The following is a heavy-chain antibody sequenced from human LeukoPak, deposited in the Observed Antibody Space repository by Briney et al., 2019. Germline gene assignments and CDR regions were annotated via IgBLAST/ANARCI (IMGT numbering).Heavy chain of an antibody. Sequence: GGSLRLSCAASGFTVSSNYMSWVRQAPGKGLEWVSAISGSGGSTYYADSVKGRFTISRDNSKNTLYLQMNSLRAEDTAVYYCAKVYEWELHPWGQGTLVTVSS. CDR3: AKVYEWELHP. J-gene: IGHJ5*02. V-gene: IGHV3-23*01. CDR1: GFTVSSNY. CDR2: ISGSGGST. D-gene: IGHD1-26*01.